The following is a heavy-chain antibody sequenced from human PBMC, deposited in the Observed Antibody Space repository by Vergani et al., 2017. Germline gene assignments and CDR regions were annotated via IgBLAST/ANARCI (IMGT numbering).Heavy chain of an antibody. CDR2: IVVGSANT. CDR1: GFTFSRSA. Sequence: QMQLVQSGPEVKKPGNSVKVSCKASGFTFSRSAMQWVRQARGQRLEWIGWIVVGSANTKYAKRFQERVTIIRDMSSNTAYMGLRSLTSEDTAVYYCAAAVGTRNYYYYMDVWGKGTTVTVSS. D-gene: IGHD6-13*01. CDR3: AAAVGTRNYYYYMDV. J-gene: IGHJ6*03. V-gene: IGHV1-58*02.